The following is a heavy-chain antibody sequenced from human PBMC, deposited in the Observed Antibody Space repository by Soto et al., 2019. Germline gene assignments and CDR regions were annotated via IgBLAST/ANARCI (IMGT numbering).Heavy chain of an antibody. Sequence: ASVKVSCKASGGTFSSYAISWVRQAPGQGLEWMGGIIPIFGTANYAQKFQGRVTVTADKSTSTAYMELSSLRSEDTAVYYCARGVEDEVAATNYYGMDVWGQGTTVTVSS. CDR1: GGTFSSYA. CDR3: ARGVEDEVAATNYYGMDV. CDR2: IIPIFGTA. J-gene: IGHJ6*02. D-gene: IGHD2-15*01. V-gene: IGHV1-69*06.